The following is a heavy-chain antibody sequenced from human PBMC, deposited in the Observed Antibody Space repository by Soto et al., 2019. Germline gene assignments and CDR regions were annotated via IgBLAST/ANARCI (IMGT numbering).Heavy chain of an antibody. CDR3: ARGRRYYYDNTGPFYFGH. Sequence: PSETLSLTCTVSGGSISNYYWSWIRQPPGNELEWIAYIYYNGITNYNPSLKSRVTISVDTSKNQFSLTLTSVTAADTAVYYCARGRRYYYDNTGPFYFGHWGQGTLVTVSS. V-gene: IGHV4-59*01. CDR1: GGSISNYY. CDR2: IYYNGIT. J-gene: IGHJ4*02. D-gene: IGHD3-22*01.